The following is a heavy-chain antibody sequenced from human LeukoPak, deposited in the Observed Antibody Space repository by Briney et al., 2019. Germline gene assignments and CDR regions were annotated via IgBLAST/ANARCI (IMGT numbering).Heavy chain of an antibody. D-gene: IGHD3-10*01. J-gene: IGHJ4*02. CDR3: ASTVVRAREIH. Sequence: GGSLRLSCAASGFTFNNYAMSWVRQAPGKGLEWVSAISGSGASTYYADSVKGRFTISRDNSKNTLYVQMNSLRAEDTAVYYCASTVVRAREIHWGQGTLVTVSS. CDR1: GFTFNNYA. CDR2: ISGSGAST. V-gene: IGHV3-23*01.